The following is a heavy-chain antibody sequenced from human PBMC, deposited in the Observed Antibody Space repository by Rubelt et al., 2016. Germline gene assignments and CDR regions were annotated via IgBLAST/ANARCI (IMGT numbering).Heavy chain of an antibody. V-gene: IGHV7-4-1*02. Sequence: QVQLVQSGSELKKPGASVKVSCKASGYSFSSNAMNWVRQAPGQGLEWMGWINTNTGNPTYAKAFTGRFVFSLDTSVSTAYLQISSLKAEDTAVYDCARDDVNTAMVFGFWGQGTLVTVSS. D-gene: IGHD5-18*01. J-gene: IGHJ4*02. CDR3: ARDDVNTAMVFGF. CDR1: GYSFSSNA. CDR2: INTNTGNP.